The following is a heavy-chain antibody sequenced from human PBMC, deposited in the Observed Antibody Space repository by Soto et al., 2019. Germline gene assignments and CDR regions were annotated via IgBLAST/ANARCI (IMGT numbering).Heavy chain of an antibody. CDR1: GGSISSGDYY. V-gene: IGHV4-30-4*01. CDR2: IYYSGST. Sequence: SETLSLTCTVSGGSISSGDYYWSWIRQPPGKGLEWIGYIYYSGSTYYNPSLKSRVTISVDTSKNQFSLKLSSVTAADTAVYYCARDENVAMTFDYWGQGTLVTVYS. J-gene: IGHJ4*02. D-gene: IGHD3-16*01. CDR3: ARDENVAMTFDY.